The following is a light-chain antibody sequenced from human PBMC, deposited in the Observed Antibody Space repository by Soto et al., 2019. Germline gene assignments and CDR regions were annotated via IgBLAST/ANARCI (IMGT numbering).Light chain of an antibody. V-gene: IGLV2-14*01. CDR1: SSDVGGYNY. CDR2: DVS. CDR3: RSYTSSSTLHVV. Sequence: QSALTQPASVSGSPGQSITISCTGTSSDVGGYNYVSWYQQHPGKAPKLMNYDVSNRPSGVSNRFSGSKSGNTASLTISGLQAEDEADYYCRSYTSSSTLHVVFGGGTKLTVL. J-gene: IGLJ2*01.